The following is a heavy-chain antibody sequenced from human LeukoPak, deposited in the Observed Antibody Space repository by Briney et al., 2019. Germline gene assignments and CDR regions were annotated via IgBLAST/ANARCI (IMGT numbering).Heavy chain of an antibody. J-gene: IGHJ4*02. Sequence: GGSLRLSCAASGFTFDDYAMHWVRQAPGKGLEWVSGISWNSGSIGYADSVKGRFTISRDNAKNSPYLQMNSLRAEDTALYYCAKDMGYDSSGSYSGFDYWGQGTLVTVSS. V-gene: IGHV3-9*01. D-gene: IGHD3-10*01. CDR1: GFTFDDYA. CDR3: AKDMGYDSSGSYSGFDY. CDR2: ISWNSGSI.